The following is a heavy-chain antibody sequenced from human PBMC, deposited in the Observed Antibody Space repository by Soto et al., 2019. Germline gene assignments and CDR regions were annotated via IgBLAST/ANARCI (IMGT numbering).Heavy chain of an antibody. J-gene: IGHJ6*02. V-gene: IGHV4-31*03. CDR1: GGSISSGGSY. CDR2: IYYSGST. D-gene: IGHD6-13*01. Sequence: QVQLQESGQGLVKPSQPLSLTCTVSGGSISSGGSYWSWTRKHPGKALEWIGYIYYSGSTYYNPSLKSRVTISVDTSKNQFSLKLSSVTAADTAVYYCARDYSSSWSGYYYGMDVWGQGTTVTVSS. CDR3: ARDYSSSWSGYYYGMDV.